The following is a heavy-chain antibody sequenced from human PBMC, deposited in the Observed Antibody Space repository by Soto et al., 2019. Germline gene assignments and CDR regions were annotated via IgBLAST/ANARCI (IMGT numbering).Heavy chain of an antibody. Sequence: QVQLVQSGAEVKKPGASVKVSCKASGYTFTSYGISWVRQAPGQGLEWMGWISAYNGNTNYAQKLQGRVTMTTDTPTSTAYMELRSLRSDDTAVYYCARVLPYYDILTGWIPWGQGTLVTVSS. CDR3: ARVLPYYDILTGWIP. CDR1: GYTFTSYG. D-gene: IGHD3-9*01. V-gene: IGHV1-18*01. J-gene: IGHJ5*02. CDR2: ISAYNGNT.